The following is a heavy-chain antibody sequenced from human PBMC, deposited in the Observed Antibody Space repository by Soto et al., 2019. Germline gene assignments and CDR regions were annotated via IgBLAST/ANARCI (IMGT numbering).Heavy chain of an antibody. CDR3: ARRRYCSSTSCYPPSYGMDV. D-gene: IGHD2-2*01. Sequence: GESLKISCKGSGYSFTSYWIGWVRQMPGKGLEWMGIIYPGDSDTRYSPSFQGQVTISADKSISTAYLQWSSLKASDTAMYYCARRRYCSSTSCYPPSYGMDVWGQGTTVTVSS. CDR2: IYPGDSDT. CDR1: GYSFTSYW. J-gene: IGHJ6*02. V-gene: IGHV5-51*01.